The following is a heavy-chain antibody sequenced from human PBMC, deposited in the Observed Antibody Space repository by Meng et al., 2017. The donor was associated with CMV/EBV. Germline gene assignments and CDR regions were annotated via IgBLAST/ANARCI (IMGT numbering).Heavy chain of an antibody. V-gene: IGHV1-2*02. CDR3: ARDYSGIAARPGFDP. J-gene: IGHJ5*02. Sequence: PGASVSASWRTSGYRLTVDDLPWLRQAPGQGLEWMGWIYPNSGGTHYAQKFQDRVSMPRDMSISTVYMELRRLTSDDTAVYYCARDYSGIAARPGFDPWGQGTLVTVSS. CDR2: IYPNSGGT. CDR1: GYRLTVDD. D-gene: IGHD6-6*01.